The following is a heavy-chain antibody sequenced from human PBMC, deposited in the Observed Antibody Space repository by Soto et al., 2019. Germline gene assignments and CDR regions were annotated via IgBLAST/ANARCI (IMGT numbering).Heavy chain of an antibody. CDR2: VKSKSDGATT. J-gene: IGHJ4*02. D-gene: IGHD1-26*01. Sequence: PGGSLRFSCAASGFTFSNVWMSWVRQAPGKGLEWVGRVKSKSDGATTDYAAPVKGRFTVSRDDSQNTLSLQMDSLKIEDTAVYFCTTAAGGMWGADYWGQGTPVTVSS. CDR1: GFTFSNVW. CDR3: TTAAGGMWGADY. V-gene: IGHV3-15*01.